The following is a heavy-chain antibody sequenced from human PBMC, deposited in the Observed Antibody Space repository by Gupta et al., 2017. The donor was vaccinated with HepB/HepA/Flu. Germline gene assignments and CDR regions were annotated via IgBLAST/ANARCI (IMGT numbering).Heavy chain of an antibody. J-gene: IGHJ3*01. V-gene: IGHV3-23*01. CDR1: GFPYKNFP. CDR2: ISAGGYNT. Sequence: ELHMLESGGALVQPGGSQRVYCAAAGFPYKNFPMTWVRQAPGKGLEWVSTISAGGYNTYYADSVRCRFTISRDNSKNTLYLQLNSLRVEDTAIYYCSKGGGGNYGGALDVWGQGTVVTVSS. CDR3: SKGGGGNYGGALDV. D-gene: IGHD4-23*01.